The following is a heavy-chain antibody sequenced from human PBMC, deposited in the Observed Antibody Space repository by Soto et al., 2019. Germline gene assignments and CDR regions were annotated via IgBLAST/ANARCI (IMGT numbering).Heavy chain of an antibody. CDR1: GYAFTGYY. D-gene: IGHD1-26*01. Sequence: ASVKVSCKASGYAFTGYYVHWVRQAPGQGLEWMGWINPNSGDTYLAQRFQGRVTMNRDTSIGTAYMELRGLTSDDTAEYYCAKGGAIVAAGTRVYLYNAMDVWGQGTTVTVSS. J-gene: IGHJ6*02. V-gene: IGHV1-2*02. CDR3: AKGGAIVAAGTRVYLYNAMDV. CDR2: INPNSGDT.